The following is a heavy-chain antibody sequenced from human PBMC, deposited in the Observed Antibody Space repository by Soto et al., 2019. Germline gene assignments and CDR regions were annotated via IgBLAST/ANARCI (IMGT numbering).Heavy chain of an antibody. CDR3: VRDDVGVGIDY. J-gene: IGHJ4*02. CDR2: IDSDGNST. D-gene: IGHD1-26*01. V-gene: IGHV3-74*03. Sequence: EVQLVESGGGLVQPGGSLRLSCAASGFTFSSYWMHWVRQVPGKGLVWVSHIDSDGNSTTYADSVKGRFTISRDNAKNTVYLQMNSLGAEDTAVYYCVRDDVGVGIDYWGLGTLVTVSS. CDR1: GFTFSSYW.